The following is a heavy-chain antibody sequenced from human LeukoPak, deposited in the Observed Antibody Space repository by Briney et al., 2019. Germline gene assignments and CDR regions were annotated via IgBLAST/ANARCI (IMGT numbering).Heavy chain of an antibody. CDR2: ISGSGGST. D-gene: IGHD3-10*01. Sequence: GGSLRLSCAASGFTFSSYGMSWVRQAPGKGVEWVSAISGSGGSTYYADSVKGRFTISRDNAKNTLYLQMNNLRAEDTAIYYCATDYYVSGSYYRLFYWGQGTLVTVSS. V-gene: IGHV3-23*01. J-gene: IGHJ4*02. CDR1: GFTFSSYG. CDR3: ATDYYVSGSYYRLFY.